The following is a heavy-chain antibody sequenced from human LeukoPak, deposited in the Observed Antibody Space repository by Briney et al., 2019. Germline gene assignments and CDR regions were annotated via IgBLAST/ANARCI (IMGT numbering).Heavy chain of an antibody. D-gene: IGHD6-13*01. CDR3: ARDPPQPGITAAGYFDL. CDR1: GGSVSSGSYY. J-gene: IGHJ2*01. V-gene: IGHV4-61*01. CDR2: IYYSGST. Sequence: PSETLSLTCTVSGGSVSSGSYYWSWIRQPPGKGLEWIGYIYYSGSTNYNPSLKSRVTISVDTSKNQFSLKLSSVTAADTAVYYCARDPPQPGITAAGYFDLWGRGTLVTVSS.